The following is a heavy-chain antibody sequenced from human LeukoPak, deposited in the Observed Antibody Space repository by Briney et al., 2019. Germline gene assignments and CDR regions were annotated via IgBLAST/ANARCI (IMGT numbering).Heavy chain of an antibody. CDR2: IYDSGTT. V-gene: IGHV3-53*01. D-gene: IGHD2-21*02. CDR1: GFTVSNNY. Sequence: GGTLSLTCAASGFTVSNNYMSWVRQAPGKGLEWVSVIYDSGTTFYADSVKGRFTIPRDNSKNTLYLQMNSLRAEDTAVYYCARDWVETVGCEYWGQGTLVTVSS. CDR3: ARDWVETVGCEY. J-gene: IGHJ4*02.